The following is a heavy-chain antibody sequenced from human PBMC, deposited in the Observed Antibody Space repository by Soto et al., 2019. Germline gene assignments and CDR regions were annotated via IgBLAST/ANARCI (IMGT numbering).Heavy chain of an antibody. CDR2: ISWNSGSI. CDR1: GFTFDDYA. D-gene: IGHD3-10*01. J-gene: IGHJ3*02. Sequence: GGSLRLSCAASGFTFDDYAMHWVRQAPGKGLEWVSGISWNSGSIGYADSVKGRFTISRDNAKNSLYLQMNSLRAEDTALYYCAKATMVRGPKADAFDIWGQGTMVTVSS. CDR3: AKATMVRGPKADAFDI. V-gene: IGHV3-9*01.